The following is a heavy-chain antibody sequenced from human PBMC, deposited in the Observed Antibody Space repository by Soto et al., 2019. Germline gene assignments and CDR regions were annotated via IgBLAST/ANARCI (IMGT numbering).Heavy chain of an antibody. V-gene: IGHV5-10-1*01. CDR3: ASPDTVTTGSTAFDI. Sequence: GESLKISCKGSGYSFTSYWISWVRQMPGKGLEWMGRVDPSDSYTNYSPSFQGHVTISADKSISTAYLQWSSLKASDTAMYYCASPDTVTTGSTAFDIWGQGTMVTVS. CDR1: GYSFTSYW. J-gene: IGHJ3*02. CDR2: VDPSDSYT. D-gene: IGHD4-17*01.